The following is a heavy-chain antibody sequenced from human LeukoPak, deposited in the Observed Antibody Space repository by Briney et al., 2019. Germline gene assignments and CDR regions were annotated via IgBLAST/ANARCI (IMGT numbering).Heavy chain of an antibody. CDR3: ARWLQETLVWLKALGAFDI. J-gene: IGHJ3*02. V-gene: IGHV1-18*01. CDR2: ISAYKGNT. CDR1: GYTFTSYG. D-gene: IGHD6-19*01. Sequence: ASVKVSREASGYTFTSYGISWGRDAPGQGRECRGCISAYKGNTYSARKLQGRVTMGTDTSTSTGYTELRSLRSDGPAVYYCARWLQETLVWLKALGAFDIWGQGTMVTVSS.